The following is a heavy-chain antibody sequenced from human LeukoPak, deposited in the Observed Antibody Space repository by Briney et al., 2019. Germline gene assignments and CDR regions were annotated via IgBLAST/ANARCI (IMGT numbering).Heavy chain of an antibody. Sequence: GGSLRLSCAASGFTFSSYWMHWVRQAPGKGLVWVSRINSDGSSTSYADSVKGRFTSSRDNAKNTLYLQMNSLRAEDTAVYYCARGDSSSWWNWFDPWGQGTLVTVSS. CDR3: ARGDSSSWWNWFDP. D-gene: IGHD6-13*01. J-gene: IGHJ5*02. CDR2: INSDGSST. CDR1: GFTFSSYW. V-gene: IGHV3-74*01.